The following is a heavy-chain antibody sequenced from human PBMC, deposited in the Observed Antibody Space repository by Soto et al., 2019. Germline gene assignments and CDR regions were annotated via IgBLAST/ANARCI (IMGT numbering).Heavy chain of an antibody. D-gene: IGHD2-2*01. J-gene: IGHJ6*02. CDR2: ISSSSSYI. Sequence: EVQLVESGGGLVKPGGSLRLSCAASGFTFSSYSMNWVRQAPGKGLEWVSSISSSSSYIYYADSVKGRFTIASDNAKNALVLQMNSLGAEDTAVYYSARDLYCRSISCYVMGYYYYYYGLDVWGQGTTVTVAS. V-gene: IGHV3-21*01. CDR1: GFTFSSYS. CDR3: ARDLYCRSISCYVMGYYYYYYGLDV.